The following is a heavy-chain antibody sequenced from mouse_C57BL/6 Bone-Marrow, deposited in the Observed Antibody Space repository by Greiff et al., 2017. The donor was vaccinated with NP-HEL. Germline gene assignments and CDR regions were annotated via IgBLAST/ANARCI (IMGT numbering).Heavy chain of an antibody. V-gene: IGHV5-15*04. CDR1: GFTFSDYG. CDR2: LSNLAYSI. J-gene: IGHJ4*01. Sequence: EVKLEESGGGLVQPGGSLKLSCAASGFTFSDYGMAWVRQAPRKGPEWVAFLSNLAYSIYYADTVTGRFTISRENAKNTLYLEMSSLRSEDTAMYYCARDGMDYWGQGTSVTVSS. CDR3: ARDGMDY.